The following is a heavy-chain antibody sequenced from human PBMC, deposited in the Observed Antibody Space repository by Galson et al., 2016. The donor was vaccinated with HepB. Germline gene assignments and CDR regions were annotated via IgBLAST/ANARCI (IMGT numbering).Heavy chain of an antibody. CDR2: LYYSGNT. CDR1: GGSISSGGYS. CDR3: ARGLGWDCRRVGCYRNWFDP. V-gene: IGHV4-31*03. D-gene: IGHD2-15*01. J-gene: IGHJ5*02. Sequence: TLSLTCTVSGGSISSGGYSWTWIRQHPGKGLEWIGYLYYSGNTYYNPSLRSRGSISVDTSKNQFSLKLSSVSAADTALYYCARGLGWDCRRVGCYRNWFDPGGQGTLVTFSS.